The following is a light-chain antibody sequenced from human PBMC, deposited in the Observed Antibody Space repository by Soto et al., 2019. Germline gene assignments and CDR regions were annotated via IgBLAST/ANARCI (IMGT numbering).Light chain of an antibody. V-gene: IGKV1-39*01. J-gene: IGKJ3*01. Sequence: DIQMTQSPSSLSASVGDRVTITCRASQSISSYLNWYQQKPGKAPKLLIYAASSLQSGVPSRFSGSGSGTEFTLTISSLQPEDFATYYCQQSDSTPGTFGPGTKVDIK. CDR2: AAS. CDR3: QQSDSTPGT. CDR1: QSISSY.